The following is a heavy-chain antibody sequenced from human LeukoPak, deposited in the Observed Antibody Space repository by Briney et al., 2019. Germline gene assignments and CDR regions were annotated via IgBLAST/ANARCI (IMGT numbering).Heavy chain of an antibody. CDR2: ISYDGSNK. CDR1: GFTFSSYA. CDR3: AREHDYGDYWPLDY. J-gene: IGHJ4*02. Sequence: PGGSLRLSCAASGFTFSSYAMHWVRQAPGKGLEWVAVISYDGSNKYYADSVKGRFTISRDNSKNTLYLQMNSLRAEDTAVYYCAREHDYGDYWPLDYWGQGTLVTVSS. V-gene: IGHV3-30*04. D-gene: IGHD4-17*01.